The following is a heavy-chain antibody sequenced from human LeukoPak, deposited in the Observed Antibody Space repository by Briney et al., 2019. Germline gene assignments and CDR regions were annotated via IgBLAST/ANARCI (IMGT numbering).Heavy chain of an antibody. CDR2: ISGGST. J-gene: IGHJ3*02. V-gene: IGHV3-23*01. Sequence: GGSLRLSCAASGLTFGNYAMSWVRQAPGKGLEWVSAISGGSTYYADSVKGRFTISRDNPKITLYLQMNSLRAEDTAVYYCAKLGIAVAGGDAFDIWGQGTMVTVSS. D-gene: IGHD6-19*01. CDR3: AKLGIAVAGGDAFDI. CDR1: GLTFGNYA.